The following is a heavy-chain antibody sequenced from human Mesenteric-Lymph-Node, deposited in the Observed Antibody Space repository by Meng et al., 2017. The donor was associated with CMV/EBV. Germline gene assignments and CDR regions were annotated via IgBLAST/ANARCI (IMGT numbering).Heavy chain of an antibody. Sequence: SETLSLTCAVYGGSFNNYYWSWIRQPPGKGLEWIGEIDHSGNTNYNPSLKSRVSISVDTSKNQFSLKLNSMTAADTAVYYCTRDYKYYNGSGSYYSRFDFWGQGTLVTVSS. CDR1: GGSFNNYY. V-gene: IGHV4-34*01. CDR2: IDHSGNT. D-gene: IGHD3-10*01. CDR3: TRDYKYYNGSGSYYSRFDF. J-gene: IGHJ4*02.